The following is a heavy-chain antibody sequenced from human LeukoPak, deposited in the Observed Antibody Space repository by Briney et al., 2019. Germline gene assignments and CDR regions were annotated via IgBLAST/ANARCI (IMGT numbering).Heavy chain of an antibody. D-gene: IGHD3-22*01. CDR3: ARTRSSGYLTFDY. Sequence: ASVKVSCKASGYTFTNHAMHWVRQAPGQGLEWMGWINAANGNTKYSQKFQGRVTITRDTSASIVYMALSSLRSEDTAVYYCARTRSSGYLTFDYWGQGILVTVSS. CDR1: GYTFTNHA. V-gene: IGHV1-3*01. CDR2: INAANGNT. J-gene: IGHJ4*02.